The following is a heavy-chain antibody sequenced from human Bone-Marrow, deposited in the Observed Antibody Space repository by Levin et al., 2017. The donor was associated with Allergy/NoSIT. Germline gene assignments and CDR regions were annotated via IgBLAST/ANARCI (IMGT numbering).Heavy chain of an antibody. CDR3: ASWAMYQDDRSAFDDFYYAMDG. J-gene: IGHJ6*04. Sequence: GESLKISCAASGILFSSYDMNWVRQAPGKGLEWVSSISAGGNYIYYADSVQGRFTISRDNAKNSLFLQMNSLRTEDTAVYYCASWAMYQDDRSAFDDFYYAMDGWGKGTKVTVSS. CDR2: ISAGGNYI. V-gene: IGHV3-21*01. CDR1: GILFSSYD. D-gene: IGHD3-22*01.